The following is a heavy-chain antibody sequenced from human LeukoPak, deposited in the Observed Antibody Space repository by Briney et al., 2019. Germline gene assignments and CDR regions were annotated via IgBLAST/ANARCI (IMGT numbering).Heavy chain of an antibody. Sequence: GGSLRLSCAASGFTFSSYWMSWVRQAPGKGLEWVANIKQDGSEKYYVDSVKGRFTISRDNAKNSLHLQMNSLRAEDTAVYYCASSYDSRSPPHYWGQGTLVTVSS. V-gene: IGHV3-7*01. J-gene: IGHJ4*02. CDR3: ASSYDSRSPPHY. D-gene: IGHD3-22*01. CDR1: GFTFSSYW. CDR2: IKQDGSEK.